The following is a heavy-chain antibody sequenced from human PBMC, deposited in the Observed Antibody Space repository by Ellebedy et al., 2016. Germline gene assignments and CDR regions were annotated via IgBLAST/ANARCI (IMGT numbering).Heavy chain of an antibody. CDR3: AKPPLGISGFDY. Sequence: GGSLRLXXAASGFTFSSYGMHWVRQAPGKGLEWVAVISYDGSNKYYADSVKGRFTISRDNSKNTLYLQMNSLRAEDTAVYYCAKPPLGISGFDYWGQGTLVTVSS. CDR1: GFTFSSYG. D-gene: IGHD3-10*01. V-gene: IGHV3-30*18. J-gene: IGHJ4*02. CDR2: ISYDGSNK.